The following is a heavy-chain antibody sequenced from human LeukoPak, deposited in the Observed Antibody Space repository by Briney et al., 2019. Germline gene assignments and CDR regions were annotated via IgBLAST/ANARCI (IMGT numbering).Heavy chain of an antibody. CDR1: DDSITMYY. CDR3: ARGRVSSSTWYSTYYYYFYMDV. D-gene: IGHD1-1*01. V-gene: IGHV4-59*01. Sequence: PSETLSLTCSVSDDSITMYYWTWIRHPPGKGLEWIGYVYHTGSTNFNPSLNGRVSISRDTTKNLFALRLRSVTAADTAVYFCARGRVSSSTWYSTYYYYFYMDVWGKGTTVTVSS. J-gene: IGHJ6*03. CDR2: VYHTGST.